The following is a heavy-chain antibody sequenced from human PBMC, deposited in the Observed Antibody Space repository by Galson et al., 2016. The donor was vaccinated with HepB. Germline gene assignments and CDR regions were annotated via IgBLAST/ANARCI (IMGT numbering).Heavy chain of an antibody. CDR2: VGSDGTTK. Sequence: SLRLSCAASGFTFSTYGMHWVRQAPGKGLDWVAVVGSDGTTKYYADSAKDRFTISRDNSKNTLYLQMNSLRAEDTAVYYCAVNLFDSWGQGTLVTVSS. D-gene: IGHD1-14*01. V-gene: IGHV3-33*01. J-gene: IGHJ4*02. CDR3: AVNLFDS. CDR1: GFTFSTYG.